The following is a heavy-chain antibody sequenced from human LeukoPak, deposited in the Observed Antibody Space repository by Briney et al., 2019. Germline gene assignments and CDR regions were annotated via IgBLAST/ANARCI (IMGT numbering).Heavy chain of an antibody. V-gene: IGHV4-59*01. D-gene: IGHD3-10*01. J-gene: IGHJ4*02. CDR2: IYYSGST. CDR1: GGSISSYY. Sequence: PSETLSLTCTVSGGSISSYYWSWIRQPPGKGLEWIGYIYYSGSTNYNPSLKSRVTISVDTSKNQFSLKLSSVTAADTAVYYCARAETSNYYGSGSYYYWVQGTLVTVSS. CDR3: ARAETSNYYGSGSYYY.